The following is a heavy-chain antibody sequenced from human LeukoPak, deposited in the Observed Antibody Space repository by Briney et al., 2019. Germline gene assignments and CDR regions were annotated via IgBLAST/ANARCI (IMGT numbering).Heavy chain of an antibody. Sequence: SETLSLTCSVSGGSLANYYWSWIRQPPGKGLEWIGHVFYTGSTNHNPSLKSRVTISVDTSKNQFSLKVTSATAADTAVYYCARQHRGIAVAGRGAFDIWGQGTMVTVSS. CDR2: VFYTGST. V-gene: IGHV4-59*08. CDR1: GGSLANYY. J-gene: IGHJ3*02. CDR3: ARQHRGIAVAGRGAFDI. D-gene: IGHD6-19*01.